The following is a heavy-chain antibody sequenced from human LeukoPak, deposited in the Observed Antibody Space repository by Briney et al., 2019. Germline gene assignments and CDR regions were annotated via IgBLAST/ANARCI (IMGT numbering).Heavy chain of an antibody. Sequence: GGSLSPSWHVYTPSSTNLAMSCVRQAPGKGLEWVSYISSSSSTINYADSVKGRFTISRDNAKNSLYLQMNSLRNKDTAVTYCARDDWGRGPGTMVTVSS. CDR1: YTPSSTNLA. J-gene: IGHJ3*01. D-gene: IGHD7-27*01. V-gene: IGHV3-48*02. CDR2: ISSSSSTI. CDR3: ARDDWG.